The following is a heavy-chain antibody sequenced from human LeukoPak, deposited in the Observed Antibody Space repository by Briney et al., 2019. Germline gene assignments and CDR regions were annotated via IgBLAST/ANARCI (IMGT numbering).Heavy chain of an antibody. V-gene: IGHV3-30*02. CDR2: IRYDGSNK. CDR3: AKDLRFGADSYYFDY. J-gene: IGHJ4*02. D-gene: IGHD3-10*01. CDR1: GFTFSSYA. Sequence: GGSLRLSCAASGFTFSSYAMHWVRQAPGKGLEWVAFIRYDGSNKYYADSVKGRFTISRDNSKNTLYLQMNSLRAEDTAVYYCAKDLRFGADSYYFDYWGQGTLVTVSS.